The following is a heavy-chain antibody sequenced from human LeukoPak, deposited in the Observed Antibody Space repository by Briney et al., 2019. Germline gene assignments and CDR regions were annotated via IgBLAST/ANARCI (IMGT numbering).Heavy chain of an antibody. V-gene: IGHV4-61*02. Sequence: SETLSLTCTVSGGSISRGSYHWNWIRQPAGKGLEWIGRFYTSGTPNYNPSLKSRVTILVDTSRNQFSLKLSSVTAADTAVYYCARFGHSSSFRGALDYWGRGTLVTVSS. CDR2: FYTSGTP. J-gene: IGHJ4*02. CDR1: GGSISRGSYH. CDR3: ARFGHSSSFRGALDY. D-gene: IGHD6-13*01.